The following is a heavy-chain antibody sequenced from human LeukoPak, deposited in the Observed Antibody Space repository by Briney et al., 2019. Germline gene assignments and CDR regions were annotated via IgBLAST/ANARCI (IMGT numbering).Heavy chain of an antibody. V-gene: IGHV3-9*01. J-gene: IGHJ4*02. Sequence: PGSSLRLSCAASGYTYDDYAMHWLRQAPGKGLEWVSDISWNSGSIGYADSVKGRFTISRDNAKNSLYLQMNSLRAEDTALYYCAKATGYYYDSSGADFDYWGQGTLVTVSS. CDR3: AKATGYYYDSSGADFDY. CDR1: GYTYDDYA. CDR2: ISWNSGSI. D-gene: IGHD3-22*01.